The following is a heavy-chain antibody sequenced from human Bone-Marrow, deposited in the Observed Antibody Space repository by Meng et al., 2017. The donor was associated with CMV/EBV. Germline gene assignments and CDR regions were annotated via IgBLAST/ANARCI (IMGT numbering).Heavy chain of an antibody. CDR1: GGSFSGYY. CDR2: INHSVST. D-gene: IGHD3-3*01. J-gene: IGHJ6*02. CDR3: ARGPCQRNFWSGYYPNLYYYYGMDV. Sequence: GSLRLSCAVYGGSFSGYYWSWIRQPPGKGLEWIGEINHSVSTNYNPSLKSRVTISVDTSKNQFSLKLSSVTAADTAVYYCARGPCQRNFWSGYYPNLYYYYGMDVWGQGTTVTVSS. V-gene: IGHV4-34*01.